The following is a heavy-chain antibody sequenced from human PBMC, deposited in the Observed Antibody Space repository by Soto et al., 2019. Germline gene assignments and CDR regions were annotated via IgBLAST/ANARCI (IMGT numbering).Heavy chain of an antibody. CDR1: SYTFTSFG. CDR2: ISAYNGDT. V-gene: IGHV1-18*01. CDR3: ASDDRTAGHGSYSYFPH. J-gene: IGHJ4*02. D-gene: IGHD4-4*01. Sequence: ASVKVSCKASSYTFTSFGISWVRQAPGQGLEWMGWISAYNGDTNSAPKLQGRVAMTTDTSTSTAYMELRSLRSDDTAVYYCASDDRTAGHGSYSYFPHWGQVTLVTVSS.